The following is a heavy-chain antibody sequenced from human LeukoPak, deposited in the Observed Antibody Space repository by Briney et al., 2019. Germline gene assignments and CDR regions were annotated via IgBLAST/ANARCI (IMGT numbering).Heavy chain of an antibody. Sequence: GGSLRLSCAASGFTFNRNNMNWVRQAPGKGLEWVSYISSTSITMYYADSVKGRFTISRDNAKSSLYLQMNSLRADDTAVYYCARETILAVAGDFWGQGTLVTVSS. CDR1: GFTFNRNN. D-gene: IGHD6-19*01. V-gene: IGHV3-48*01. J-gene: IGHJ4*02. CDR3: ARETILAVAGDF. CDR2: ISSTSITM.